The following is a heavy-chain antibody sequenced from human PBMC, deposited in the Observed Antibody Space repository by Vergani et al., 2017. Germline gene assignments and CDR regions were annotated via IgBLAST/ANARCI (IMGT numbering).Heavy chain of an antibody. V-gene: IGHV1-69*04. CDR2: IIPILGIA. D-gene: IGHD3-22*01. Sequence: QVQLVQSGAEVKKPGASVKVSCKASGYTFTSYGISWVRQAPGQGLEWMGRIIPILGIANYAQKFQGRVTITADKSTSTAYMELSSLRSEDTAVYYCARADYYDSSGRDYWGQGTLVTVSS. J-gene: IGHJ4*02. CDR1: GYTFTSYG. CDR3: ARADYYDSSGRDY.